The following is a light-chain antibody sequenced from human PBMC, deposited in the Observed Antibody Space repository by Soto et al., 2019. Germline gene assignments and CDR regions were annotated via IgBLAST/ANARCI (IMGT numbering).Light chain of an antibody. CDR3: RQYGKSLGFA. CDR1: QSVSRNF. J-gene: IGKJ4*01. V-gene: IGKV3-20*01. CDR2: CAS. Sequence: EIVLTQSKGTLPLSAGESATLXXRASQSVSRNFLAWYQEKPGQAPRLXXYCASSRATGIPDRFSGSGSGTDFTLTISRLEPEDFAVYYCRQYGKSLGFAFGGGTKVDIK.